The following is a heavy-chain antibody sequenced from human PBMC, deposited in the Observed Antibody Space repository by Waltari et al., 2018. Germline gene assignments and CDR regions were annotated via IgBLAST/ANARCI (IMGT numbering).Heavy chain of an antibody. CDR3: ARDRGRGLYFDS. CDR2: VVPSGIN. D-gene: IGHD2-15*01. V-gene: IGHV4-4*02. Sequence: WSCDRQPTGKEREWIEQVVPSGINNYSPSIASRATISLDPYNSQFSHQLSYATAADTAVYYWARDRGRGLYFDSWGPGILVTVSP. J-gene: IGHJ4*02.